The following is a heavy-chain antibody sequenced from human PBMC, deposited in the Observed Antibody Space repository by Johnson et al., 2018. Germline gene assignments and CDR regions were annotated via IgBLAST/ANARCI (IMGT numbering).Heavy chain of an antibody. CDR2: INLSGGST. D-gene: IGHD3-22*01. J-gene: IGHJ1*01. CDR3: ARAAKSYFDSRGDPPAEYLKR. V-gene: IGHV1-46*01. Sequence: QVQLVESGAEVKKPGASVNVSCKAPEYTFTRYYTHWVRQAPGQGLEWMGIINLSGGSTSFAQKFQGRVTMTRDTPTSTVYMELRSLRSEDTAVYDCARAAKSYFDSRGDPPAEYLKRWGQGTLVTVSS. CDR1: EYTFTRYY.